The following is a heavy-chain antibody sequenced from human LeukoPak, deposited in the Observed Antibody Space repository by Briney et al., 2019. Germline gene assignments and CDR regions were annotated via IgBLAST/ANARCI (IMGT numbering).Heavy chain of an antibody. D-gene: IGHD6-13*01. CDR1: GFTFSDYY. Sequence: PGGSLRLSCAASGFTFSDYYMSWIRQAPGKGLECVSYISSSGNTTYHADSVKGRFTISRDNAKNSLYLQMSSLRAEDTAVYYCARTAAAGGGFDPSGQGTLVTISS. J-gene: IGHJ5*02. CDR2: ISSSGNTT. CDR3: ARTAAAGGGFDP. V-gene: IGHV3-11*04.